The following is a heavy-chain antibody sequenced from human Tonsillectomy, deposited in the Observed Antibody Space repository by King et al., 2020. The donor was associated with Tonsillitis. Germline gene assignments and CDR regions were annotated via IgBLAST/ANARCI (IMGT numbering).Heavy chain of an antibody. V-gene: IGHV3-30*03. Sequence: VQLVESGGGVVQPGRSLRLSCAASGFTFSSYAMHWVRQAPGKGLEWVAVISYDGSNKYYADSVKGRFTISRDNSKNTLYLQMNSLRAEDTAVYYCAPYSPRGSYYFDYWGQGTLVTVSS. CDR3: APYSPRGSYYFDY. J-gene: IGHJ4*02. D-gene: IGHD5-18*01. CDR1: GFTFSSYA. CDR2: ISYDGSNK.